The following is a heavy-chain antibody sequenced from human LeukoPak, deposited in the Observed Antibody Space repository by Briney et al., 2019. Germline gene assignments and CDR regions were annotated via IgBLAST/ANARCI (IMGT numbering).Heavy chain of an antibody. CDR3: AKRVPYSSSSVYFDY. J-gene: IGHJ4*02. V-gene: IGHV3-23*01. CDR2: ISDSGSDT. Sequence: TGGSLRLSCAVSGFTFSSYGMSWVRQAPGKGLEWVSAISDSGSDTYYADSVKGRFTISKGNSKNTLYLRMNSLRADDTAVYYCAKRVPYSSSSVYFDYWGQGTLVTVSS. D-gene: IGHD6-6*01. CDR1: GFTFSSYG.